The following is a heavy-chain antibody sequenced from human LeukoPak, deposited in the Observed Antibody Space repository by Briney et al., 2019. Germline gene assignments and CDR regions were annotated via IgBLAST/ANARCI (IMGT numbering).Heavy chain of an antibody. CDR2: IDPSDSYT. D-gene: IGHD3/OR15-3a*01. J-gene: IGHJ4*02. CDR1: GYSFTSYW. V-gene: IGHV5-10-1*01. CDR3: VRHGLDGSADY. Sequence: GESLKISCKGTGYSFTSYWISWMRQTPGKGLEWMGRIDPSDSYTNNSPSFQGHVTISTDKSISTAYLQWSSLKASDTAMYYCVRHGLDGSADYWGQGTLVTVSS.